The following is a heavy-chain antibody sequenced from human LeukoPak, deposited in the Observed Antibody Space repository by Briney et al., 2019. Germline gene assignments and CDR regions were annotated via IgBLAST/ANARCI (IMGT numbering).Heavy chain of an antibody. D-gene: IGHD4-17*01. CDR1: GFTFSSCW. V-gene: IGHV3-7*01. Sequence: GGSLRLSCAASGFTFSSCWMSWVRQAPGKGLEWVANIKQDGSEKYYVDSVKGRFTISRDNAKNSLYLQMNSLRAEDTAVYYCARALYGDYFDYWGQGTLVTVSS. J-gene: IGHJ4*02. CDR2: IKQDGSEK. CDR3: ARALYGDYFDY.